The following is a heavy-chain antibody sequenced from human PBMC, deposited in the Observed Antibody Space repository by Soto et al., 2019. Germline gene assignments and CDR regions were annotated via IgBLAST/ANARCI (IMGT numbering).Heavy chain of an antibody. D-gene: IGHD2-21*01. CDR3: AKADCGGMGD. V-gene: IGHV3-23*01. Sequence: EVQLLESGGGLVQPGGSLTLSCAASGFTFTNFAMSWVRQAPGKGLEWVSTISGGGDSTFYADSVKGRFTISSDNCKSTLYLQMKSLRAEDTAVYSCAKADCGGMGDWGQGSLVSVSS. J-gene: IGHJ4*02. CDR2: ISGGGDST. CDR1: GFTFTNFA.